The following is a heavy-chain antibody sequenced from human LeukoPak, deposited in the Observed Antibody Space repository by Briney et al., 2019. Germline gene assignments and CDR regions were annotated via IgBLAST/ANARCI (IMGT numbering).Heavy chain of an antibody. CDR1: GGSLSFYY. CDR2: ISQNGDS. CDR3: ASGESDVPPSLARPTK. D-gene: IGHD1/OR15-1a*01. J-gene: IGHJ4*02. V-gene: IGHV4-34*01. Sequence: SETLSLTCGVSGGSLSFYYWSWIRQSPGKGLEWIAEISQNGDSNYNMSLKSRVTISLDKSKNQVSLKLNSVTAADTAVYYCASGESDVPPSLARPTKWGQGTLVTVSS.